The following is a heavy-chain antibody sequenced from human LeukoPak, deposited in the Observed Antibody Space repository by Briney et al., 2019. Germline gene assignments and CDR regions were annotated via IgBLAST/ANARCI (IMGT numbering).Heavy chain of an antibody. CDR1: GFTFSGSA. J-gene: IGHJ4*02. D-gene: IGHD6-13*01. Sequence: QTGGSLRLSCAASGFTFSGSALHWVRQASGKGLEWVGRIRSTANGYATAYAASVKGRFTISRDDSKNTAYLQMDSLKTEDTAVYYCTTDKWGGYSSSWYFDVWGQGTLVTVSS. CDR3: TTDKWGGYSSSWYFDV. CDR2: IRSTANGYAT. V-gene: IGHV3-73*01.